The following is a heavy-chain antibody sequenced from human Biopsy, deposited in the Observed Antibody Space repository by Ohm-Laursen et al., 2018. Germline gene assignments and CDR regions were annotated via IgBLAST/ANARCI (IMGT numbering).Heavy chain of an antibody. D-gene: IGHD2-15*01. CDR1: GYTLAGFI. CDR3: ARVPAYPSIDGYYGLDL. J-gene: IGHJ6*02. Sequence: VSSKASGYTLAGFIPHCGRRAPGHDLEWMGGINPTSGNANYAQSFQGRLTVTRDTSITTAYMELTSLTSDDTAIYYCARVPAYPSIDGYYGLDLWGQGTTVIVSS. V-gene: IGHV1-2*02. CDR2: INPTSGNA.